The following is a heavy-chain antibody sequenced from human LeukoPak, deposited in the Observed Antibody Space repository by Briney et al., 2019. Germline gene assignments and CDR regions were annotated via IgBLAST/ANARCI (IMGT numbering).Heavy chain of an antibody. J-gene: IGHJ4*02. Sequence: PSETLSLTCAVYGGSFSGYYWSWIRQPPGKGLEWIGEINHSGSTNYNPSLKSRVTISVDTSKNHFSLKLSSVSAADTAVYYCARDDYALGSIDYWGQGTLVTVSS. CDR2: INHSGST. CDR1: GGSFSGYY. CDR3: ARDDYALGSIDY. D-gene: IGHD4/OR15-4a*01. V-gene: IGHV4-34*01.